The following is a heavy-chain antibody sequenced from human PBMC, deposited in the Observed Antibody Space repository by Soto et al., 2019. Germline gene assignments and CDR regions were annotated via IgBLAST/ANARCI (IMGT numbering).Heavy chain of an antibody. CDR3: ARAFGGTYCGGGCSKNHDAFDI. D-gene: IGHD2-21*02. Sequence: ASVKVSCKASGYTFTGYGISWVRQAPVQRLEWMGWISAYNGNTNYAQTRQGRVTMTTDTSTSTAYMELMSLSSDDTAVYYCARAFGGTYCGGGCSKNHDAFDIWGQGTMVTVSS. J-gene: IGHJ3*02. V-gene: IGHV1-18*04. CDR2: ISAYNGNT. CDR1: GYTFTGYG.